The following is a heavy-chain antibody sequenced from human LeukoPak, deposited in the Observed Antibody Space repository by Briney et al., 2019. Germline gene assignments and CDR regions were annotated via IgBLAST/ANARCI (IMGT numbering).Heavy chain of an antibody. D-gene: IGHD6-13*01. CDR3: ARGGGMGAAAQGGYYYGMDV. V-gene: IGHV1-69*06. CDR1: GGTFSSYA. Sequence: GASVKVSCKASGGTFSSYAISWVRQAPGQGLEWMEGIIPIFGTANYAQKFQGRVTITADKSTSTAYMELSSLRSEDTAVYYCARGGGMGAAAQGGYYYGMDVWGKGTTVTVSS. J-gene: IGHJ6*04. CDR2: IIPIFGTA.